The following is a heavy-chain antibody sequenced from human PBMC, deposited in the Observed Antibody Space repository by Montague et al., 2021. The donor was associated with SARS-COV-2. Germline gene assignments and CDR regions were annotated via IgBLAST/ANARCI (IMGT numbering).Heavy chain of an antibody. CDR2: TYYKSEWYS. CDR3: ARAERGSCGDGNCYQYFFNY. J-gene: IGHJ4*01. V-gene: IGHV6-1*01. Sequence: CAISGDSVSTNRGTSDWLRLSPSKGLEWLCRTYYKSEWYSDYSVSVKSRISINPDTSKNQFSLQLNSVTPEDTAVYYCARAERGSCGDGNCYQYFFNYWGHGPMLTVSS. D-gene: IGHD2-15*01. CDR1: GDSVSTNRGT.